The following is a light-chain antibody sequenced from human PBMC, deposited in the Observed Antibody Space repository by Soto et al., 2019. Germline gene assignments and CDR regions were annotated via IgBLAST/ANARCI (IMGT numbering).Light chain of an antibody. Sequence: DVVMTQSPLSLPVTLGQPASISCRSSQSLAYSDGNTYLNWFQQRPGQSPRRLIYKVSNRDSGVPDRFSGSGSGTDFTLKISRVEPEDVGVYYCMQGTHWPPSTFGQGTKLEIK. CDR3: MQGTHWPPST. V-gene: IGKV2-30*01. CDR2: KVS. J-gene: IGKJ2*01. CDR1: QSLAYSDGNTY.